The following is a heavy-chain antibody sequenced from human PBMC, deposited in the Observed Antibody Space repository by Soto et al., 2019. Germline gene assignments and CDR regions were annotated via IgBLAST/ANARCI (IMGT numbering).Heavy chain of an antibody. Sequence: QVQLVQSGAEVKKPGSSVKVSCKASGGTFSSYAISWVRQAPGQGLEWMGGIISIFGTADYAQKFQGRVTITADESTSTAYMELNNLRSEDTAVYYCASHSGSSPEGRYYYGMDVWGQGTTVTVSS. CDR3: ASHSGSSPEGRYYYGMDV. D-gene: IGHD1-26*01. V-gene: IGHV1-69*12. CDR2: IISIFGTA. CDR1: GGTFSSYA. J-gene: IGHJ6*02.